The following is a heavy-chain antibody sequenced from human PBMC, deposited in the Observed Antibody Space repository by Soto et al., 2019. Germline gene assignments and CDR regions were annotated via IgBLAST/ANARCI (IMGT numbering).Heavy chain of an antibody. Sequence: EVQLVESGGGLVKPGGSLRLSCAASGFTFSNAWMNWVRQAPGKWLHWVGRIKSKTDGGTRDYAAPVKGRFTISRDKSTNTLYMQMNRLKTEDTVVYYCTTDHRIAVDGTGDYYDFYGMDVWGQGTTVTVSS. CDR2: IKSKTDGGTR. V-gene: IGHV3-15*07. D-gene: IGHD6-19*01. J-gene: IGHJ6*02. CDR3: TTDHRIAVDGTGDYYDFYGMDV. CDR1: GFTFSNAW.